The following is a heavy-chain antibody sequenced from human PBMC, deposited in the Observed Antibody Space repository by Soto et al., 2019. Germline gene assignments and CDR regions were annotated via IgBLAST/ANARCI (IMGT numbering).Heavy chain of an antibody. CDR1: GFTFSSYA. V-gene: IGHV3-30*18. CDR3: AKDGEMKHWLRYFDY. D-gene: IGHD6-19*01. CDR2: ISYDGTNT. J-gene: IGHJ4*02. Sequence: QVQLVESGGGVVQPGRSLRLSCAASGFTFSSYAMHWVRQAPGKGLEYVAIISYDGTNTYYADSVKGRFTISRDNSKNTLYLQMNSLSPEDTAVYYCAKDGEMKHWLRYFDYWGQGTLVTVSS.